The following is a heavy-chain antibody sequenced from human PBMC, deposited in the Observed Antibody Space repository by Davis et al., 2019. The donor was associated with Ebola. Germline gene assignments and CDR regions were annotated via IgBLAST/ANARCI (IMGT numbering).Heavy chain of an antibody. CDR2: ISSSSYYT. J-gene: IGHJ4*02. CDR1: GFTFSDYY. CDR3: ARVGATDY. V-gene: IGHV3-11*06. Sequence: GESLKISCAASGFTFSDYYMSWIRQAPGKGLEWVSYISSSSYYTNYADFVKGRFTISRDNANNSLYLQMNSLRVEDTAVYYCARVGATDYWGQGTLVTVSS. D-gene: IGHD1-26*01.